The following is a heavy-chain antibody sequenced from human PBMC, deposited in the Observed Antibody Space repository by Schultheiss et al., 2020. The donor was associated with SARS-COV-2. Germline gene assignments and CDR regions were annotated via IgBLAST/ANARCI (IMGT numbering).Heavy chain of an antibody. CDR3: AREYCSSSTCSSLDY. D-gene: IGHD2-2*01. J-gene: IGHJ4*02. Sequence: GGSLRLSCAASGFTFDSYALHWVRQAPGKGLEWVAYMTSFGGTVSYADSVRGRFTISRDNVKKSLYLQMNSLRAEDTAVYYCAREYCSSSTCSSLDYWGQGTLVTVSS. CDR2: MTSFGGTV. V-gene: IGHV3-48*03. CDR1: GFTFDSYA.